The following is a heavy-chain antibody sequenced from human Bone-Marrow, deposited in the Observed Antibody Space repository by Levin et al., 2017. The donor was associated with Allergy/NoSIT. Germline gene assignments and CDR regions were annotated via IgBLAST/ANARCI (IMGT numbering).Heavy chain of an antibody. V-gene: IGHV4-34*01. J-gene: IGHJ6*02. Sequence: RSQTLSLTCAVYGGSFSGYLWGWIRQPPGKGLEWIGEITDSGSTNNNPSLKSRVTISVDTSKNHFSLNLSSLTAADTAVYYCARGSLLPGYRSGWYRSYGMDVWGQGTTVTVSS. CDR2: ITDSGST. CDR3: ARGSLLPGYRSGWYRSYGMDV. CDR1: GGSFSGYL. D-gene: IGHD6-19*01.